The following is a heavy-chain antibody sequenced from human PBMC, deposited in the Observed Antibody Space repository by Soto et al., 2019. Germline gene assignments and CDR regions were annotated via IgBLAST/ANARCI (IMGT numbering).Heavy chain of an antibody. J-gene: IGHJ4*02. CDR1: GFTYSSYA. D-gene: IGHD6-13*01. CDR2: ISGSDGST. V-gene: IGHV3-23*01. Sequence: GGSLRLSCATSGFTYSSYAMSWVRQAPGKGLEWVSVISGSDGSTYYADSVKGRVTISRDNSKNTLFLQMNSLRGEDTAVYYCENKAGLGTFYPPEFDSRGQGTLVTVSS. CDR3: ENKAGLGTFYPPEFDS.